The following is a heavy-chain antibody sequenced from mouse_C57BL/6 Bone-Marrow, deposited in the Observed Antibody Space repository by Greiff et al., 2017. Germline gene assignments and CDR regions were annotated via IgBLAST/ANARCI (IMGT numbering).Heavy chain of an antibody. CDR1: GYSFPDYN. CDR3: ARKIYYGNYYAMDY. D-gene: IGHD2-1*01. CDR2: INPNYGTT. Sequence: VHVKQSGPELVKPGASGKISCKASGYSFPDYNMNWVKQSNGKSLEWIGVINPNYGTTSYNQKFKGKATLTVDQSSSTAYMQLNSLTSEDSAVYYCARKIYYGNYYAMDYWGQGTSVTVSS. V-gene: IGHV1-39*01. J-gene: IGHJ4*01.